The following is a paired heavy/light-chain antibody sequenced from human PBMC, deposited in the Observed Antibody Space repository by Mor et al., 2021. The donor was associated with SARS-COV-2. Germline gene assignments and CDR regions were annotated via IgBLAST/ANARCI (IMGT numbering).Light chain of an antibody. CDR1: KLGDQY. CDR2: EDI. CDR3: QAWGSSSGV. Sequence: SYELTQPPSVSVSPGQTASITCSGDKLGDQYASWYQQRPGQSPVLVIYEDIKRPSGIPERFSGSNSGNTATLTISGTPAMDEADYYCQAWGSSSGVFGGGTKLTVL. V-gene: IGLV3-1*01. J-gene: IGLJ3*02.
Heavy chain of an antibody. D-gene: IGHD2-2*01. CDR2: ISWNSDNV. CDR3: AKDISRRRYQLLSGAFDI. V-gene: IGHV3-9*01. CDR1: GFTFDDYA. J-gene: IGHJ3*02. Sequence: EVQLVESGGGLVQPGRSLRLSCATSGFTFDDYAMHWVRQRPGKGLEWVSGISWNSDNVAYADSVKGRFTISRDNAKNSLYLQMNSLRAEDTAFYYCAKDISRRRYQLLSGAFDIWGQGTMVTVSS.